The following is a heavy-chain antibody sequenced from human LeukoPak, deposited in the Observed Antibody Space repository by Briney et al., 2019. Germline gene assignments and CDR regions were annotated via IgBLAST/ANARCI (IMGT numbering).Heavy chain of an antibody. CDR2: TYYRSKWYN. CDR3: ARDPEWLVLGAFDI. CDR1: GDSVSSNSAA. J-gene: IGHJ3*02. D-gene: IGHD6-19*01. Sequence: SQTLSLTRAISGDSVSSNSAAWNWIRQSPSRGLEWLGRTYYRSKWYNDYAVSVKSRITINPDTSKNQFSLQLNSVTPEDTAVYYCARDPEWLVLGAFDIWGQGTMVTVSS. V-gene: IGHV6-1*01.